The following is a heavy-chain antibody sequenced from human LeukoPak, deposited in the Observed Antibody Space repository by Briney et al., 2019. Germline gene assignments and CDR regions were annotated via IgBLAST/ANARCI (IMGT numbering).Heavy chain of an antibody. V-gene: IGHV4-59*01. Sequence: SETLSLTCTVSGGSISSYYWSWIRQPPGKGLEWIGYIYYSWSTNYNPSLKSRVTISVDTSKNQFSLKLSSVTAADTAVYYCARSRRATVVTHHYWYFDLWGRGTLVTVSS. J-gene: IGHJ2*01. CDR1: GGSISSYY. CDR3: ARSRRATVVTHHYWYFDL. CDR2: IYYSWST. D-gene: IGHD4-23*01.